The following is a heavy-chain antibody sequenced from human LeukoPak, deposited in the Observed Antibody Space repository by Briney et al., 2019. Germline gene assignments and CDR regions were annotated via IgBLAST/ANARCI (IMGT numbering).Heavy chain of an antibody. CDR1: GDSVSRNNAT. J-gene: IGHJ4*02. V-gene: IGHV6-1*01. D-gene: IGHD1-20*01. CDR2: TYYRSKWYN. Sequence: SGPGLVKPSQTLSLTCAISGDSVSRNNATCNWIRQSPSRGLEWLGRTYYRSKWYNECAVSVKSRITINPDTSKNQFSLQLNSVTPEDTAVYYCARDITGFDYWGQGTLVTVSS. CDR3: ARDITGFDY.